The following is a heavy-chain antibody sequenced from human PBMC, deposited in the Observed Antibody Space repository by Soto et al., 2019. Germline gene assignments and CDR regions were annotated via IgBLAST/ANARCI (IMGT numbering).Heavy chain of an antibody. J-gene: IGHJ4*02. D-gene: IGHD4-17*01. CDR1: GGSISSYY. CDR3: ARHYGGTLDY. Sequence: QVQLQESGPGLVKPSETLSLTCTVSGGSISSYYWSWIRQPPGKGLEWIGYIYYSGSTNYNPSLKSRVTISVDTSKNQFSLKLSSVTAADTAVYYCARHYGGTLDYWGQGTLVTVSS. CDR2: IYYSGST. V-gene: IGHV4-59*08.